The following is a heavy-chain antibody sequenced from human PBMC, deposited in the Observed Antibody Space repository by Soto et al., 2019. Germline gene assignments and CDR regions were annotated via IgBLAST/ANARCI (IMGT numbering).Heavy chain of an antibody. Sequence: SKTLSLTCTVSVGSISGGGYYWSWIRHDPGKGLEWIGYIYYSGSTYYNPSLKSRVTISVDTSKNRSSLKLSSVTAADTAVYYCAREHPSVLWGGYRAGGNWFDPWSQGTLVTVSS. D-gene: IGHD3-3*01. CDR3: AREHPSVLWGGYRAGGNWFDP. J-gene: IGHJ5*02. CDR2: IYYSGST. V-gene: IGHV4-31*03. CDR1: VGSISGGGYY.